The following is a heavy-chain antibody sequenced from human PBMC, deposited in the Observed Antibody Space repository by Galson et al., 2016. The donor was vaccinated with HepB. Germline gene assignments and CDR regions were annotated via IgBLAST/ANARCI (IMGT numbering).Heavy chain of an antibody. CDR3: ARGESGSYTPGYFYY. Sequence: SLRLSCAASGFTFSLYSMNWVRQAPGKGLEWVSYISSYSSTTHYADSVKGRFTISRDNAKNSLYLQMNSLRDEDTAVYYCARGESGSYTPGYFYYWGKGNLVTVSS. CDR1: GFTFSLYS. J-gene: IGHJ4*02. V-gene: IGHV3-48*02. D-gene: IGHD1-26*01. CDR2: ISSYSSTT.